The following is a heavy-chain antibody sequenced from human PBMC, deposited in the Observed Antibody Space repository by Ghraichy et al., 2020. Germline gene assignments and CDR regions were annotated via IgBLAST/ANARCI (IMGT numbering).Heavy chain of an antibody. Sequence: ASVKVSCKASGYTFTTYYMHWVRQAPGQGLEWMGIINPSGGSTSYAQKFQGRVTMTRDTSTSTVYMELSSLRSEDTAVYYCARDQGSSGYYYRWYFDYWGQGTLVTVSS. CDR2: INPSGGST. D-gene: IGHD3-22*01. V-gene: IGHV1-46*01. CDR1: GYTFTTYY. J-gene: IGHJ4*02. CDR3: ARDQGSSGYYYRWYFDY.